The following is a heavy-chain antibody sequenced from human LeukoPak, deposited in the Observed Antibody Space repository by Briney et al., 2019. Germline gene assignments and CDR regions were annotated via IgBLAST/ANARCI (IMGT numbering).Heavy chain of an antibody. Sequence: GGSLRLSCAHSGFTFSSYGMHWLRQAPGTGLEGVAVISYVGSNKDYADSVKSRFTISRDNSKNTLYLQMTSLRAEDTAVYYCAKERLKSSSWCTWSYYYGMDVWGQGTTVTVSS. D-gene: IGHD6-13*01. CDR3: AKERLKSSSWCTWSYYYGMDV. CDR1: GFTFSSYG. CDR2: ISYVGSNK. V-gene: IGHV3-30*18. J-gene: IGHJ6*02.